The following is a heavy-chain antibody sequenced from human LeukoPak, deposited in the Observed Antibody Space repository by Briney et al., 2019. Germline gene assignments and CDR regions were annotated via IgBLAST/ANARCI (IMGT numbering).Heavy chain of an antibody. CDR1: GFTFSSYA. Sequence: PGGSLRLSCAASGFTFSSYAVSWVRQAPGKRLEWVANIKGDGSKSYYVDSVRGRFTISRDNAKNSLYLQMDTLRAEDTAVYYCARDLRDYNYAPFEYWGQGTLVTVSS. J-gene: IGHJ4*02. CDR3: ARDLRDYNYAPFEY. CDR2: IKGDGSKS. D-gene: IGHD3-10*01. V-gene: IGHV3-7*03.